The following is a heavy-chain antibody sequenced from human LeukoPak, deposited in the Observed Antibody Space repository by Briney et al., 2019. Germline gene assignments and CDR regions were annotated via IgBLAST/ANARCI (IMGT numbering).Heavy chain of an antibody. CDR1: GFTFSSYA. J-gene: IGHJ4*02. D-gene: IGHD6-6*01. CDR2: ISYDGSNK. CDR3: ARGYSSSSAMGNFDY. V-gene: IGHV3-30-3*01. Sequence: GGSLRLSCAASGFTFSSYAMHWVRQAPGKGLEWVAVISYDGSNKYYADSVKGRFTISGDNSKNTLYLQMNSLRAEDTAVYYCARGYSSSSAMGNFDYWGQGTLVTVSS.